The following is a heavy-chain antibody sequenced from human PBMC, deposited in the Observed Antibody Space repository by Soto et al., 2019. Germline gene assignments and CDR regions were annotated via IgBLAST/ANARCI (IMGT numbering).Heavy chain of an antibody. Sequence: ASVKVSCKASGYTFTDYYVHWVRQAPGQGLEWMGWINPNVGGTNYARKFQGRVTMTRDTSISTIYMKLARLSPDDTAIYYCARGGGEVPRIPYDTWGQGTRVTVSS. D-gene: IGHD3-16*01. CDR1: GYTFTDYY. CDR3: ARGGGEVPRIPYDT. J-gene: IGHJ5*02. CDR2: INPNVGGT. V-gene: IGHV1-2*02.